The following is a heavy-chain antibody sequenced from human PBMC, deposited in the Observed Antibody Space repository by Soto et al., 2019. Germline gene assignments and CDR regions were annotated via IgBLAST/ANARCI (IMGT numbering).Heavy chain of an antibody. D-gene: IGHD3-22*01. CDR1: GFTFSSYW. J-gene: IGHJ4*02. CDR2: INSDGSST. Sequence: EVQLVESGGGLVQPGGSLRLSCAASGFTFSSYWMHWVRQAPGKGLVWVSRINSDGSSTSYADSVKGRFTISRDNAKNTLSLQMNSLRAEDTAVYYCARVAYYDSSGYNHFDYWGQGTLVTVSS. CDR3: ARVAYYDSSGYNHFDY. V-gene: IGHV3-74*01.